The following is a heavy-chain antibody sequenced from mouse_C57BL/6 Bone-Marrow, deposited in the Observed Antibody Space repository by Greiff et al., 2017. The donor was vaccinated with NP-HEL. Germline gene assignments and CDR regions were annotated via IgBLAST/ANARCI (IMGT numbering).Heavy chain of an antibody. CDR1: GYTFTEYT. V-gene: IGHV1-62-2*01. CDR3: ARHERRDYDYDLCDFDY. J-gene: IGHJ2*01. Sequence: QVQLQQSGAELVKPGASVKLSCKASGYTFTEYTIHWVKQRSGQGLEWIGWFYPGSGSIKYNEKFKDKATLTADKSSSTVYMELSRLTSEDSAVYFGARHERRDYDYDLCDFDYWGQGTTLTVSS. D-gene: IGHD2-4*01. CDR2: FYPGSGSI.